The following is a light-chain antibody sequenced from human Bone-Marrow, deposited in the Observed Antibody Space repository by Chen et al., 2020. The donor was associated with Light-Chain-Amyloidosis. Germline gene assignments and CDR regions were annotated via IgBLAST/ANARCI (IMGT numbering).Light chain of an antibody. V-gene: IGKV4-1*01. CDR1: QSVLFTSNNKNY. J-gene: IGKJ4*01. CDR2: WAS. Sequence: LTVCLGERATIKCESSQSVLFTSNNKNYLAWYQQRPGQPPKLLISWASTRESGVPDRFSGSGSGTHFTLNISRLRAEDVAVYYCQQYYISPLTFGGGTKVEVK. CDR3: QQYYISPLT.